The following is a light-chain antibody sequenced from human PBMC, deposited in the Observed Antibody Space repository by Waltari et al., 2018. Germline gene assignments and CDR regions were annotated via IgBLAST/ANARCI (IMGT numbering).Light chain of an antibody. J-gene: IGKJ2*01. CDR1: QHISNY. CDR2: DAS. CDR3: QQFDAFPYT. V-gene: IGKV1-33*01. Sequence: DILLTQSPTSLSPSIGASVTTTCQASQHISNYLNWYQRKPGKAPKLLIYDASDLEPGVPLRFSGTGYGASFTLTISSLQPEDVATYYCQQFDAFPYTFGQGTNLQIK.